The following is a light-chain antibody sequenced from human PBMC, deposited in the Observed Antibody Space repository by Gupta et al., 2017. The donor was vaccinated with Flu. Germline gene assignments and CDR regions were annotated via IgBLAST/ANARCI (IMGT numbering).Light chain of an antibody. CDR2: RDS. J-gene: IGLJ3*02. V-gene: IGLV1-40*01. Sequence: VTISCTGSSSNIGAGYDVHWYQHLPGKAPKLFVFRDSDRTSGVPDRVSGSKSGTSASLVITGLRAEDEADYYCQSYDSTRSASVFGGGTKLTVL. CDR1: SSNIGAGYD. CDR3: QSYDSTRSASV.